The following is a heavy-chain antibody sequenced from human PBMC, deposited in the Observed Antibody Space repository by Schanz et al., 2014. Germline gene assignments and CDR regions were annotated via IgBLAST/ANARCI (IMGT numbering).Heavy chain of an antibody. Sequence: EVQLVESGGGLVKPGGSLRLSCAASGFTFSSYTMNWVRQAPGKGLEWVSTISGGSDSTYYADSVKGRFTISRDNSKNTLYLQMNSLRAEDTAVYYCVKEGTVVSGSPRDYWGQGALVTVSS. J-gene: IGHJ4*02. V-gene: IGHV3-23*04. CDR2: ISGGSDST. CDR3: VKEGTVVSGSPRDY. D-gene: IGHD3-10*01. CDR1: GFTFSSYT.